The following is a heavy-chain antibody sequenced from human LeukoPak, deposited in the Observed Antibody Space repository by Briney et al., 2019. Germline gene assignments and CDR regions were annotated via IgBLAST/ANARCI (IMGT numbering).Heavy chain of an antibody. CDR3: TRRPSSGSDY. CDR2: IRSKANSYAT. CDR1: GFTFSGSA. D-gene: IGHD6-19*01. V-gene: IGHV3-73*01. J-gene: IGHJ4*02. Sequence: GGSLRLSCAASGFTFSGSAMHWVRQASGKGLEWVGRIRSKANSYATAYAASGKGRFAISRDDSKNTAYLQMNSLKTEDTAVYYCTRRPSSGSDYWGQGTLVTVSS.